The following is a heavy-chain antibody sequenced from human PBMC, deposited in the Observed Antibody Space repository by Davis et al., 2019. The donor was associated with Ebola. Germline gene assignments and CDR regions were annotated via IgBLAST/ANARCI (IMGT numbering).Heavy chain of an antibody. CDR1: GGSISSYY. D-gene: IGHD4-17*01. CDR3: ARGPTVINFDY. Sequence: SETLSLTCTVSGGSISSYYWSWIRQPPGKGLEWIGEIYHSGSTNYNPSLKSRVTISVDKSKNQFSLKLSSVTAADTAVYYCARGPTVINFDYWGQGTLVTVSS. V-gene: IGHV4-34*01. J-gene: IGHJ4*02. CDR2: IYHSGST.